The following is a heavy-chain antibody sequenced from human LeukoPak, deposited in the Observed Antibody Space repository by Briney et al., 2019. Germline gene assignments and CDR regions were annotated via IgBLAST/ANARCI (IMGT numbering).Heavy chain of an antibody. CDR3: ARDYPTSGIVTIFDY. J-gene: IGHJ4*02. CDR2: ITASGGST. Sequence: GGSLRLSCASSGFTFNNYAMTWVRQAPGKGLEWVSSITASGGSTYCADSVKGRFTISRDNSKNTLYLQVSSLRAEDTAVYYCARDYPTSGIVTIFDYWGQGTLVTVSS. CDR1: GFTFNNYA. D-gene: IGHD1-1*01. V-gene: IGHV3-23*01.